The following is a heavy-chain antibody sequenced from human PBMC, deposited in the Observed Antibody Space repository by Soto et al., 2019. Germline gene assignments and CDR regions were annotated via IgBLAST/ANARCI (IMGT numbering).Heavy chain of an antibody. CDR1: GFTFSSYD. CDR3: EWEGL. CDR2: ISFDGSNK. Sequence: VGSLRLSCAATGFTFSSYDMHRVRQAPGKGLEWVSFISFDGSNKYYGDSVKGRFTISRDNSKNTLYLQMNSLRTEDTAVYYCEWEGLWGQGTLVTVSS. J-gene: IGHJ4*02. V-gene: IGHV3-30*03.